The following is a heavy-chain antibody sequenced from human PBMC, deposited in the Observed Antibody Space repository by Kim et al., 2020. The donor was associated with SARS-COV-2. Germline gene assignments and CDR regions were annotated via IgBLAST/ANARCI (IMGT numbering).Heavy chain of an antibody. Sequence: SQTLSLTCAIPGDSVSSNSAAWNWVRQSPSRGLEWLGRTFYRSKWYNEYALSLKSRITINPDTSKNQFSLQRKSVTPEGTALYYCGREDYVGDSRGFDYWGQGTLVTVSS. J-gene: IGHJ4*02. CDR1: GDSVSSNSAA. CDR3: GREDYVGDSRGFDY. D-gene: IGHD2-21*02. CDR2: TFYRSKWYN. V-gene: IGHV6-1*01.